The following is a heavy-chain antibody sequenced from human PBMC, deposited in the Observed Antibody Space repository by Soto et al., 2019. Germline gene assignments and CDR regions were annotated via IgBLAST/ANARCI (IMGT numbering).Heavy chain of an antibody. CDR2: TYYRSKWYN. V-gene: IGHV6-1*01. D-gene: IGHD6-19*01. J-gene: IGHJ1*01. CDR3: ARDHYVEGVAGTMGHFQH. CDR1: GDSVSSNSAA. Sequence: QSQTLSLTCAISGDSVSSNSAAWNWIRQSPSRGLEWLGRTYYRSKWYNDYAVSVKSRITINPDKSKNQFSLQLNSVTPEDTAVYYCARDHYVEGVAGTMGHFQHWGQGTLVTVSS.